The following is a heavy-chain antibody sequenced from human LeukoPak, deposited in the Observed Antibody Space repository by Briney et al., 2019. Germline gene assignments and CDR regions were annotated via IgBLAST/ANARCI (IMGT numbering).Heavy chain of an antibody. CDR3: ARVVYGGNFDY. V-gene: IGHV4-59*01. D-gene: IGHD4-23*01. CDR2: MYYSGST. Sequence: SETLSLTCTVSGGSISSYYWSWIRQPPGKGLEWIGYMYYSGSTNYNPSLKSRVTISVDTSKNQFSLKLSSVTAADTAVYYCARVVYGGNFDYWGQGTLVTVSS. J-gene: IGHJ4*02. CDR1: GGSISSYY.